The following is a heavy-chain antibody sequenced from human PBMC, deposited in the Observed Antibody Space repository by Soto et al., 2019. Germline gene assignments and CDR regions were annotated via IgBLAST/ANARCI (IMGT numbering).Heavy chain of an antibody. Sequence: EVQLVESGGGLVQPGGSLRLSCAASGFTFSSYSMNWVRQAPGKGLKWVSYISSSCSTIYYADSVKGRFTISRDNAKNSPYLQMNSLRAEDTAVYYCARAAVYTEYFQHWGQGTLVTVSS. J-gene: IGHJ1*01. V-gene: IGHV3-48*01. CDR3: ARAAVYTEYFQH. CDR2: ISSSCSTI. CDR1: GFTFSSYS. D-gene: IGHD2-8*01.